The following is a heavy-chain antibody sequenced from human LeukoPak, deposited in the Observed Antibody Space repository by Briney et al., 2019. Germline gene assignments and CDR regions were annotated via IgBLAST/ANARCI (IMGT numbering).Heavy chain of an antibody. V-gene: IGHV1-2*02. J-gene: IGHJ1*01. Sequence: GASVKVSCKASGYTFTGYYMHWVRQAPGQGLEWMGWINPNSGGTNYAQKFQGRVTMTRDTSISTAYMELSRLRSDDTAVYYCARVRPPSGCSSTSCYPNEEYFQHWGQGTLVTVSS. CDR2: INPNSGGT. D-gene: IGHD2-2*01. CDR3: ARVRPPSGCSSTSCYPNEEYFQH. CDR1: GYTFTGYY.